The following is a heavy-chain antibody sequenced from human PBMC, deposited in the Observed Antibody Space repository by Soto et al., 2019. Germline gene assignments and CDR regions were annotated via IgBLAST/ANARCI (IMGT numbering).Heavy chain of an antibody. J-gene: IGHJ6*02. Sequence: QDQLVQSGAEVKKPGASVKISCEASGYTFTSHGFSWVRQAPGQGLEWLGWISTYNSRTHYAQKVQGRVTMTTDTSTSTAYLDLRSLTFDDTAVYYCARARYCASPSCYKHYYYGMDTWGQGTTVTVSS. CDR1: GYTFTSHG. D-gene: IGHD2-2*02. V-gene: IGHV1-18*04. CDR3: ARARYCASPSCYKHYYYGMDT. CDR2: ISTYNSRT.